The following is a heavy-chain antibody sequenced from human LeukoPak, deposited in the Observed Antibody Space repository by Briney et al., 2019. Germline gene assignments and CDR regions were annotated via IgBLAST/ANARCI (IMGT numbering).Heavy chain of an antibody. V-gene: IGHV3-30*04. D-gene: IGHD6-19*01. CDR2: ISYDGSNK. J-gene: IGHJ6*02. CDR3: AAYSSGWYNYYYYGMDV. CDR1: GFTFSSYA. Sequence: QTGGSLRLSCAASGFTFSSYAMHWVRQAPGKGLEWVAVISYDGSNKYYADSVKGRFTNSRDNSKNTLYLQMNSLRAEDTAVYYCAAYSSGWYNYYYYGMDVWGQGTTVTVSS.